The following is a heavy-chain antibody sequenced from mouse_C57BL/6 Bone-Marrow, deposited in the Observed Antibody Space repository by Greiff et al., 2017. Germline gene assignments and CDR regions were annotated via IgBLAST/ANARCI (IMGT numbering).Heavy chain of an antibody. J-gene: IGHJ3*01. V-gene: IGHV1-81*01. CDR2: IYPRSGNT. CDR1: GYTFTSYG. Sequence: QVQLQQSGAELARPGASVKLSCKASGYTFTSYGISWVKQRTGQGLEWIGEIYPRSGNTYYNAKFKGKATLTADKSSSTAYMELLILTSEDSAGYFCASDYYVSSRFAYWCQGTLVTVSA. D-gene: IGHD1-1*01. CDR3: ASDYYVSSRFAY.